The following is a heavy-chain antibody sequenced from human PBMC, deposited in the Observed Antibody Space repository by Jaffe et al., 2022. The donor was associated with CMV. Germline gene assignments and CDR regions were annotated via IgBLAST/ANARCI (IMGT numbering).Heavy chain of an antibody. Sequence: QVQLQQSGPGLVKPSQTLSLTCAISGDSVSSNSAAWNWIRQSPSRGLEWLGRTYYRSKWYNDYAVSVKSRITINPDTSKNQFSLQLNSVTPEDTAVYYCARHYSSSWSPDSNWFDPWGQGTLVTVSS. CDR1: GDSVSSNSAA. J-gene: IGHJ5*02. D-gene: IGHD6-13*01. CDR3: ARHYSSSWSPDSNWFDP. V-gene: IGHV6-1*01. CDR2: TYYRSKWYN.